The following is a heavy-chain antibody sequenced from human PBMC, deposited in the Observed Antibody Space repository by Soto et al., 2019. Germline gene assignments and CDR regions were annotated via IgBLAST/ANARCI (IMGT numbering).Heavy chain of an antibody. J-gene: IGHJ6*02. Sequence: QVQLQESGPGLVKPSETLSLTCTVSGGSISSYYWSWIRQPPGKGLEWIGYIYYSGSTNYNPSLKSRVIISVDTSKNQFSLKLSSVTAADTAVYYCARDDRGYYGMDVWGQGTTVTVSS. CDR3: ARDDRGYYGMDV. CDR2: IYYSGST. D-gene: IGHD3-10*01. V-gene: IGHV4-59*01. CDR1: GGSISSYY.